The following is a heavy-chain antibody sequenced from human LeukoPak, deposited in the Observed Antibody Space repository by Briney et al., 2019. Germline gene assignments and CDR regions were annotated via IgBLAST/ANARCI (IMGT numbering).Heavy chain of an antibody. CDR3: ARALPHSGTSLGVDFDY. J-gene: IGHJ4*02. CDR2: INPNSGAA. Sequence: GASVTVSCKASGYSFTDYYMHWVRQAPGQGLEWMGWINPNSGAANSAQKFRGRVTMTRDTSIRAAHMELRRLKSDDTAVYYCARALPHSGTSLGVDFDYWGQGTLVTVSS. D-gene: IGHD1-26*01. V-gene: IGHV1-2*02. CDR1: GYSFTDYY.